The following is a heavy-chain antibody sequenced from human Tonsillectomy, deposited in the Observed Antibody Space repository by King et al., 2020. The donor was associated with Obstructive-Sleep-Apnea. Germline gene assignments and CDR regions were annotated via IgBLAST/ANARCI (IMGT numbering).Heavy chain of an antibody. Sequence: QLQESGPGLVKPSETLSLTCTVSGGSISSYYWSWIRQPPGKGLEWIGYIYYSGSTNYNPSLKTRVTITVDTSKNQFSLKLSSVTAADTAVYYCASLEGTGYTNPAYYYGMDVWGQGTTVTVSS. CDR3: ASLEGTGYTNPAYYYGMDV. J-gene: IGHJ6*02. D-gene: IGHD3/OR15-3a*01. CDR1: GGSISSYY. CDR2: IYYSGST. V-gene: IGHV4-59*01.